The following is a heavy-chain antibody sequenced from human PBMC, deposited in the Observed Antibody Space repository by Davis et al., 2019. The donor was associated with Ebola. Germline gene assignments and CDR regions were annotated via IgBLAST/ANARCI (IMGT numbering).Heavy chain of an antibody. V-gene: IGHV3-23*01. CDR3: AKKSYLGHSSSIERYYGMDI. CDR2: IDGGDGST. CDR1: GFTFNFYV. Sequence: GESLKISCAGSGFTFNFYVMSWVRQAPGKGLEWVSAIDGGDGSTYYADSVKGRFTISRDNSKNTLYLQMNSLRAEDTAVYYCAKKSYLGHSSSIERYYGMDIWGQGTTVTVSS. D-gene: IGHD6-6*01. J-gene: IGHJ6*02.